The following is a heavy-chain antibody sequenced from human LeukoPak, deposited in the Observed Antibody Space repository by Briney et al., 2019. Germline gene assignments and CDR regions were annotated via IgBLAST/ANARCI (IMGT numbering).Heavy chain of an antibody. CDR3: ARGEKITMVRARGGFDY. V-gene: IGHV4-34*01. J-gene: IGHJ4*02. CDR1: GGSFSGYY. D-gene: IGHD3-10*01. CDR2: INHSGST. Sequence: PSETLSLTCAVYGGSFSGYYWSWIRQPPGKGLEWIGEINHSGSTNYNPSLKSRVTISVDTSKNQFSLKLSSVTAADTAVYYCARGEKITMVRARGGFDYWGQGTLVTVSS.